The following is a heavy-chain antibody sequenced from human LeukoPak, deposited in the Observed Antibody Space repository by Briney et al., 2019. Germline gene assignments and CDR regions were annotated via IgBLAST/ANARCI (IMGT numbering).Heavy chain of an antibody. J-gene: IGHJ4*02. CDR3: GKGGHIYGDNDY. D-gene: IGHD2-21*02. Sequence: GGSLRLSCAASGFTFSSYAMSWVRQAPGKGLGWVSAISGSVGSTYYADSVKGRFTISRDNSKNTLYLQMNSRRPEDTAVYYCGKGGHIYGDNDYWGPRSPASVSS. CDR1: GFTFSSYA. V-gene: IGHV3-23*01. CDR2: ISGSVGST.